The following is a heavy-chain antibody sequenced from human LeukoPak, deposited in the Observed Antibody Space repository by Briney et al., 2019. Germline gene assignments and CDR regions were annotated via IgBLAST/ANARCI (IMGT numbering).Heavy chain of an antibody. CDR1: GGSISSYY. D-gene: IGHD3-3*01. J-gene: IGHJ5*02. CDR3: ARAVALCGYYKGWFDP. CDR2: IYTSGST. Sequence: PSETLSLTCTVSGGSISSYYWSWIRQPAGKGLEWIGRIYTSGSTNYNPSLKSRVTMSVDTSKNQFSLKLSSVTAADTAVYYCARAVALCGYYKGWFDPWGQGTLVTVSS. V-gene: IGHV4-4*07.